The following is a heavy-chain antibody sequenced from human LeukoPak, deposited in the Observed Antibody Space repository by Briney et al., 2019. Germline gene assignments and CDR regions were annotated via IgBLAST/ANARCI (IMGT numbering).Heavy chain of an antibody. Sequence: GGSLRLSCAGSGFIFSSYAMSWVRQAPGKGLEWVSDISGSGGSTYYADSLKGRFTISRDNPKTSLYLQMNSLRAEDTAAYYCAKEGLIYGFFYYYMDVWGTGTTVTVSS. CDR2: ISGSGGST. CDR3: AKEGLIYGFFYYYMDV. J-gene: IGHJ6*03. CDR1: GFIFSSYA. D-gene: IGHD3-10*01. V-gene: IGHV3-23*01.